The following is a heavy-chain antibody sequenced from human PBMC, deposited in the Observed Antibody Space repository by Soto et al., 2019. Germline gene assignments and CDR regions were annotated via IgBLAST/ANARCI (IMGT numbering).Heavy chain of an antibody. J-gene: IGHJ4*02. CDR1: GYTFTSYA. CDR2: INAGNGNT. D-gene: IGHD3-9*01. Sequence: ASVKVSCKASGYTFTSYAMHWVRQAPGQRLEWMGWINAGNGNTKYSQKFQGRVTMTEDTSTDTAYMELSSLRSEDTAVYYCATAGLRYFDWSFDYWGQGTLVTVSS. V-gene: IGHV1-3*01. CDR3: ATAGLRYFDWSFDY.